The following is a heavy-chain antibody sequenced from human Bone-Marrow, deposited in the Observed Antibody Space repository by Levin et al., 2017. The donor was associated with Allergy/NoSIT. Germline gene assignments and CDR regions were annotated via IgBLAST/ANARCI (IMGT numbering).Heavy chain of an antibody. CDR3: ARESGSITMVRGVILDAFDI. J-gene: IGHJ3*02. Sequence: PGGSLRLSCAVYGGSFSGYYWSWIRQPPGKGLEWIGEINHSGSTNYNPSLKSRVTISVDTSKNQFSLKLSSVTAADTAVYYCARESGSITMVRGVILDAFDIWGQGTMVTVSS. CDR2: INHSGST. V-gene: IGHV4-34*01. CDR1: GGSFSGYY. D-gene: IGHD3-10*01.